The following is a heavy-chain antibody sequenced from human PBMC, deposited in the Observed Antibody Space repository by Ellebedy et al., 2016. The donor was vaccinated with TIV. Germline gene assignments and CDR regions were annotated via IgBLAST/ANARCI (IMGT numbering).Heavy chain of an antibody. D-gene: IGHD1-26*01. CDR2: INNGGRTT. CDR3: AKDMVFGDGKWEIDV. CDR1: GFTFSGYA. V-gene: IGHV3-23*01. J-gene: IGHJ6*02. Sequence: PGGSLRLSCVASGFTFSGYAMSWVRQAPGKGLEWVSGINNGGRTTSYADSVKGRFTISRDNSRSTLYLQMNTRRAEDSAVYYCAKDMVFGDGKWEIDVWGQGTTVTVSS.